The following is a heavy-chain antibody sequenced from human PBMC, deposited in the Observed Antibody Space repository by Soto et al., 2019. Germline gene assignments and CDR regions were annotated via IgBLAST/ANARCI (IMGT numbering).Heavy chain of an antibody. CDR2: VNGDGTSI. J-gene: IGHJ3*02. Sequence: GSLRLSCAASGFTFSSYWLYWVRQVPGKGLVWVSCVNGDGTSINSADSVQGRFTISRDNGKNTVYLQMDSLRAEDTAVYYCARGLNWAFDIWGQGTMVTVSS. CDR1: GFTFSSYW. CDR3: ARGLNWAFDI. V-gene: IGHV3-74*01.